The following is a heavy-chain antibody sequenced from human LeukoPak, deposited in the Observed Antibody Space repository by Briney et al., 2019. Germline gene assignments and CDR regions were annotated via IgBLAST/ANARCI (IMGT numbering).Heavy chain of an antibody. CDR3: ARVPHMVRGDWSFDY. J-gene: IGHJ4*02. Sequence: ASVTVSLKATGYTFTGYYMHWVRQAPGQGLAWLGWINPNSGGTNYAQKFQGRVTMTRDTTISTAYMELSRLRSDDTAVYYCARVPHMVRGDWSFDYWGQGTLVTVSS. V-gene: IGHV1-2*02. D-gene: IGHD3-10*01. CDR1: GYTFTGYY. CDR2: INPNSGGT.